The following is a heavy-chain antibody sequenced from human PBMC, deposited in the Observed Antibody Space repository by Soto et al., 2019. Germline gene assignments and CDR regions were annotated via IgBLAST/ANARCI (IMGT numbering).Heavy chain of an antibody. V-gene: IGHV6-1*01. CDR2: THYRSKWYS. CDR3: ARANEAAAGFFFDY. CDR1: GDSVSSNGVA. Sequence: LHTLSLTCVISGDSVSSNGVALNWIRQSPSRGLEWLGRTHYRSKWYSDYAVSVKSRITINPDTSKNQFSLQLISVTPEDTAVYYCARANEAAAGFFFDYWGQGALVTVSS. D-gene: IGHD6-13*01. J-gene: IGHJ4*02.